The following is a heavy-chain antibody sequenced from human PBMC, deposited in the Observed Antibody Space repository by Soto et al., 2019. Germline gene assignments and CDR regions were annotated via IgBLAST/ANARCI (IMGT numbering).Heavy chain of an antibody. CDR2: INHSGST. CDR1: GGSFSGYY. CDR3: ARATMVRGVITYYYYYGMDV. Sequence: QVQLQQWGAGLLKPSETLSLTCAVYGGSFSGYYWSWIRQPPGKGLEWIGEINHSGSTNYNPSLKSRLTISVDTSKNQFSLKLSSVTAADTAVYYCARATMVRGVITYYYYYGMDVWGQGTTVTVSS. D-gene: IGHD3-10*01. V-gene: IGHV4-34*01. J-gene: IGHJ6*02.